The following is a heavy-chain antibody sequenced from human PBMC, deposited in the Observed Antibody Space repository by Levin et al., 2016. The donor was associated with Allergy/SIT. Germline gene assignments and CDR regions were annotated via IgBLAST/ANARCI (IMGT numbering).Heavy chain of an antibody. J-gene: IGHJ6*02. CDR2: IYHSGST. V-gene: IGHV4-4*02. Sequence: GSLRLSCAVSGGSISSSNWWSWVRQPPGKGLEWIGEIYHSGSTNYNPSLKSRVTISVDKSKNQFSLKLSSVTAADTAVYYCARVPGKQWLGDYYYGMDVWGQGTTVTVSS. CDR1: GGSISSSNW. D-gene: IGHD6-19*01. CDR3: ARVPGKQWLGDYYYGMDV.